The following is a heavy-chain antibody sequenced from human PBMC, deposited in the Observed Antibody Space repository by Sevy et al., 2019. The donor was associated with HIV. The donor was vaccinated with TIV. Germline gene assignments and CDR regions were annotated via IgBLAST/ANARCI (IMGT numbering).Heavy chain of an antibody. Sequence: GESLKISCQGSGYSFTSHWIGWVRHMPGKGLEWMGIIFPDDSDTRYSPSFQGQVTFSADKSINTAYLQWSSLKASDTAMYYCVTSRSGYFDSSGYYIYWGQGTLVTVSS. CDR2: IFPDDSDT. D-gene: IGHD3-22*01. J-gene: IGHJ4*02. V-gene: IGHV5-51*01. CDR1: GYSFTSHW. CDR3: VTSRSGYFDSSGYYIY.